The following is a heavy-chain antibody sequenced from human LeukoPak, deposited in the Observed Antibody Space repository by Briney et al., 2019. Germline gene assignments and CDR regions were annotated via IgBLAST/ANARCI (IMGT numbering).Heavy chain of an antibody. CDR1: GGSISSGSYY. Sequence: SETLSLTCTVSGGSISSGSYYWSWIRQPAGKGLEWIGRIYTSGSTKYNPSLKTRVPISVDTYKNQFSLKLSSVTAADTAVYYCARDFADYYDSSGYSPFGYWGQGTLVTVSS. V-gene: IGHV4-61*02. CDR2: IYTSGST. CDR3: ARDFADYYDSSGYSPFGY. D-gene: IGHD3-22*01. J-gene: IGHJ4*02.